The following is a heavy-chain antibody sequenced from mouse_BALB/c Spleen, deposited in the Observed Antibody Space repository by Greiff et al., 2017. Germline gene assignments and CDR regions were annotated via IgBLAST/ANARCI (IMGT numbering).Heavy chain of an antibody. CDR2: IDPENGNT. J-gene: IGHJ4*01. CDR1: GFNIKDYY. Sequence: EVKLQESGAELVRPGALVKLSCKASGFNIKDYYMHWVKQRPEQGLEWIGWIDPENGNTIYDPKFQGKASITADTSSNTAYLQLSSLTSEDTAVYYGAPIYYGYDDYAMDYWGQGTSVTVSS. D-gene: IGHD2-2*01. V-gene: IGHV14-1*02. CDR3: APIYYGYDDYAMDY.